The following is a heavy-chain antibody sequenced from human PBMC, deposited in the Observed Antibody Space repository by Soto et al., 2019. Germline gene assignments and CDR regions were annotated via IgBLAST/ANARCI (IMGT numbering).Heavy chain of an antibody. CDR1: GFTFSSSW. Sequence: GGSLRLSCAASGFTFSSSWMSWVRQAPGKGLEWMANIKQDGGEKYYVDSMKGRFTISRDNAKNSLYLQMNSLRAEDTAVFYFARGGIGYCTGESCYYTAFDIWGQGTMVTVSS. J-gene: IGHJ3*02. V-gene: IGHV3-7*01. CDR2: IKQDGGEK. D-gene: IGHD2-15*01. CDR3: ARGGIGYCTGESCYYTAFDI.